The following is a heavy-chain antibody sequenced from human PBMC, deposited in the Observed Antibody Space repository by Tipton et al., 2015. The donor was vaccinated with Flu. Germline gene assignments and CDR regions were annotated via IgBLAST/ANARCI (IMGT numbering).Heavy chain of an antibody. Sequence: TLSLTCTVSGGSISSYSYHWGWVRQPPGKGLEWIGSMYYSRNTYYNPSLKSRVTISADTSRNQFSLNLSSVTAADTAVYYCARLSYYDVDLKNYYFDYWGRGTLVAVSS. V-gene: IGHV4-39*01. CDR3: ARLSYYDVDLKNYYFDY. J-gene: IGHJ4*02. CDR1: GGSISSYSYH. CDR2: MYYSRNT. D-gene: IGHD3-16*01.